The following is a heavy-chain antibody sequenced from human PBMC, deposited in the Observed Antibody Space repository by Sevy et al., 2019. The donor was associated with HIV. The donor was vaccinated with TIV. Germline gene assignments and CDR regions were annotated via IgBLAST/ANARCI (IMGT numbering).Heavy chain of an antibody. D-gene: IGHD2-2*01. CDR3: ARGSSRYDY. J-gene: IGHJ4*02. CDR1: GGSISSGGYY. V-gene: IGHV4-31*03. Sequence: SETLSLTCTVSGGSISSGGYYWSWIRQHPGKGLEWIGYIYYTGSTDRNPSLKSRVTISVDTSQNQISLKVTSVTAADTAVYYCARGSSRYDYWGQGTLVTVSS. CDR2: IYYTGST.